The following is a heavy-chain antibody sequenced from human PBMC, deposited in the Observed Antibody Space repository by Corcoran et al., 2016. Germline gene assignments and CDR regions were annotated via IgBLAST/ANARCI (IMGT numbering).Heavy chain of an antibody. J-gene: IGHJ2*01. CDR2: IIPIFGTA. V-gene: IGHV1-69*01. CDR3: ARDSQPRFDGVHSYFDL. D-gene: IGHD2-8*01. CDR1: GGTFSSYA. Sequence: QVQLVQSGAEVKKPGSSVKVSCKASGGTFSSYAISWVRQAPGQGLEWMGGIIPIFGTANYAQKFQGRVTITADESTSTAYMELSSLRSEDTAMYYCARDSQPRFDGVHSYFDLWGRGTLVTVSS.